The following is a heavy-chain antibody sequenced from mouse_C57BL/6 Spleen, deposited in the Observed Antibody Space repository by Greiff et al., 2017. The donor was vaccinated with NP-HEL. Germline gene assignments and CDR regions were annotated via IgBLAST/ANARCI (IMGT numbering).Heavy chain of an antibody. D-gene: IGHD2-4*01. V-gene: IGHV14-3*01. CDR3: ARKGGFYYDYDVWYFDV. Sequence: VQLKQSVAELVRPGASVKLSCTASGFNIKNTYMHWVKQRPEQGLEWIGRIDPANGNTKYAPKFQGKATITADTSSNTAYLQLSSLTSEDTAIYYCARKGGFYYDYDVWYFDVWGTGTTVTVSS. CDR1: GFNIKNTY. J-gene: IGHJ1*03. CDR2: IDPANGNT.